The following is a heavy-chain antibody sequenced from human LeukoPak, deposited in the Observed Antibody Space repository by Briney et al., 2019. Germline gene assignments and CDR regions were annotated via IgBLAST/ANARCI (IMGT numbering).Heavy chain of an antibody. CDR1: GGSFSGYY. J-gene: IGHJ5*02. V-gene: IGHV4-34*01. Sequence: PSETLSLTCAVYGGSFSGYYWSWIRQPPGRGLEWIGEINHSGSTNYNPSLKSRVTISVDTSKNQFSLKLSSVTAADTAVYYCARHPTYYYGSGSYYRQSWFDPWGQGTLVTVSS. D-gene: IGHD3-10*01. CDR3: ARHPTYYYGSGSYYRQSWFDP. CDR2: INHSGST.